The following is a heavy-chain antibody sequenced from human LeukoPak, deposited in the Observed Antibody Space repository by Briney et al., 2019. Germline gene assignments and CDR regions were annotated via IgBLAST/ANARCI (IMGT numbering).Heavy chain of an antibody. CDR1: GDSVSGVY. J-gene: IGHJ4*02. Sequence: SETLSLTCTVSGDSVSGVYWSWIRQPPGKGLEWIGYVYYSGDTNYNPSLKSRVTMSLDTSKNQVSLRLSSVTAADTAVYYCARHPFATPFGYWGRGTLLTVSS. V-gene: IGHV4-59*08. CDR3: ARHPFATPFGY. CDR2: VYYSGDT. D-gene: IGHD2-15*01.